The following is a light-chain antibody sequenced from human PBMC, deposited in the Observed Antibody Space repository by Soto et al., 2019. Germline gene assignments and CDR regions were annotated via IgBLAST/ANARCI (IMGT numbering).Light chain of an antibody. Sequence: DIQMTQSPSTLSASAGDRVSITCRASQSISSWLAWYQQKPGKAPKLLIYDASSLESGVPPRFSGSGSGTEFTLTISSVRPDDFATYYCQQYDSYSWTFGQGTKVEIK. V-gene: IGKV1-5*01. CDR2: DAS. J-gene: IGKJ1*01. CDR1: QSISSW. CDR3: QQYDSYSWT.